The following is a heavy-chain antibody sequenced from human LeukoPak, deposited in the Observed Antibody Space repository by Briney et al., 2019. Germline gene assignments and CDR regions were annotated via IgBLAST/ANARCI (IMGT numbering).Heavy chain of an antibody. CDR2: FDPEDGET. CDR1: GYTLTELS. D-gene: IGHD4-23*01. CDR3: ATEAGDGGAFDI. J-gene: IGHJ3*02. Sequence: ASVKVSCKVSGYTLTELSMHWVRQAPGKGLEWMGGFDPEDGETIYAQKFQGRVTMTEDTSTDTAYMELSSLRSEDTAVYYCATEAGDGGAFDIWGQGTMVTVSS. V-gene: IGHV1-24*01.